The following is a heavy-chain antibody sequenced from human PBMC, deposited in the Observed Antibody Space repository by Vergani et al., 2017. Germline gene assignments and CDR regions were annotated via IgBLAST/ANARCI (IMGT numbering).Heavy chain of an antibody. V-gene: IGHV4-59*01. Sequence: QVQLQESGPGLVKPSETLSLTCTVSGGSISSYYWSWIRQPPGKGLEWIGYIYYSGSTNYNPSLKSRVTVSVHTSKYQFSLNLSSVTAADTAVYYCARGADFWSGYWYFDLWGRGTLVTVSS. D-gene: IGHD3-3*01. CDR2: IYYSGST. CDR1: GGSISSYY. CDR3: ARGADFWSGYWYFDL. J-gene: IGHJ2*01.